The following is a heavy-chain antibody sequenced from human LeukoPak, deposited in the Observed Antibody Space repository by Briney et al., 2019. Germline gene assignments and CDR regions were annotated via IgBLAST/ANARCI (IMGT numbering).Heavy chain of an antibody. CDR2: IYYSGST. CDR3: ARLETGDYLRFDY. V-gene: IGHV4-39*01. J-gene: IGHJ4*02. CDR1: GGSISSSSYY. Sequence: SETLSLTCTVSGGSISSSSYYWGWIRQPPGKGLEWIGSIYYSGSTYYNPSLKSRVTISVDTSKNQFSLKLSSVTAADTAVYYCARLETGDYLRFDYWGQGTLVTVSS. D-gene: IGHD4-17*01.